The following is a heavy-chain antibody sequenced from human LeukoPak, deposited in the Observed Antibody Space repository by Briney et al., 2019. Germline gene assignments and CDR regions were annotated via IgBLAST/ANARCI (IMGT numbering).Heavy chain of an antibody. CDR2: ISSSGSTI. V-gene: IGHV3-48*03. Sequence: GGSLRLSCAASGFTFSSYEMNWVRQAPGKGLEWVSYISSSGSTIYYADSMKGRFTISRDNAKNSLYLQMNSLRAEDTAVYYCARDRVGFGELLVLWGQGTLVTVSS. CDR3: ARDRVGFGELLVL. J-gene: IGHJ4*02. CDR1: GFTFSSYE. D-gene: IGHD3-10*01.